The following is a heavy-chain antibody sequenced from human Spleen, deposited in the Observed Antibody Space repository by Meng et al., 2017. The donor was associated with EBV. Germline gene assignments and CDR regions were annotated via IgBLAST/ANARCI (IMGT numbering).Heavy chain of an antibody. CDR1: RGSITSSSFY. CDR2: LYYNGST. CDR3: ARLEGDGTGSYFVT. V-gene: IGHV4-39*01. J-gene: IGHJ5*02. Sequence: RQLHESGLVLVMHSETLSVTCTVSRGSITSSSFYWGWVRQPPGKGLEWIGSLYYNGSTFYSLSLNRRVTISADTSRRQFSLKFNSVTPADTAVYFCARLEGDGTGSYFVTWGQGTLVTVSS. D-gene: IGHD3-10*01.